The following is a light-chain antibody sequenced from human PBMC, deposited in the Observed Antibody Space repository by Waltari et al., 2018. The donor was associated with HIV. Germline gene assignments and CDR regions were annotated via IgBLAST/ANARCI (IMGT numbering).Light chain of an antibody. Sequence: QSALTQPASVSGSPGQSITISCTGSSSDVGNYNLVSWYQQHPGKAPKLMIYEGINRPSGVSNRFSGSKSGNTASLTICGLQAEDEADYYCCSYAGSSNWVFGGGTKLTVL. CDR1: SSDVGNYNL. CDR2: EGI. V-gene: IGLV2-23*01. CDR3: CSYAGSSNWV. J-gene: IGLJ3*02.